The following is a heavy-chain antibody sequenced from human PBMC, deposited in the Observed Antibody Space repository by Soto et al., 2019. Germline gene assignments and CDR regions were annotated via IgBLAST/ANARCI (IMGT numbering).Heavy chain of an antibody. J-gene: IGHJ4*02. CDR3: ASGTFSSISFDF. V-gene: IGHV4-31*03. CDR2: IYYTGAA. CDR1: GDSITTGGFY. D-gene: IGHD6-13*01. Sequence: QVQLQESGPGVVRSSETLTLTCSVSGDSITTGGFYWSWARLLPGKGLQWLGYIYYTGAAYYNPALQSRVIISLDTSETQFSLKMTSLTAADSAVYYCASGTFSSISFDFWGPGRLVTVS.